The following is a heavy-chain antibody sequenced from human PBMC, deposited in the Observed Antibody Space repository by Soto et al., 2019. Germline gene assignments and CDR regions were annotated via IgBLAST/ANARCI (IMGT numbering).Heavy chain of an antibody. Sequence: SETLSLTCTVSGGSISSYYWSWIRQPPGKGLEWIGYIYYSGSTNYNQSLKSRVTISIDTSKNQFSLTLRTVTAADTAEYYCERVRSSSWYVDYWGQGTLVTVSS. CDR3: ERVRSSSWYVDY. J-gene: IGHJ4*02. CDR1: GGSISSYY. D-gene: IGHD6-13*01. V-gene: IGHV4-59*01. CDR2: IYYSGST.